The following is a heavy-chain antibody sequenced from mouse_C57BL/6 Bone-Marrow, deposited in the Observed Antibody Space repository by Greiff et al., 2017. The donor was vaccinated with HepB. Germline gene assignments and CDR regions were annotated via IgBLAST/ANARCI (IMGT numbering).Heavy chain of an antibody. J-gene: IGHJ1*03. CDR3: ARENYYGSSFWYFDV. D-gene: IGHD1-1*01. V-gene: IGHV1-55*01. Sequence: QVQLQQSGAELVKPGASVKMSCKASGYTFTSYWITWVKQRPGQGLEWIGDIYPGSGSTNYNEKFKSTATLTVDTSSSTAYMQLSSLTSEDSAVYYCARENYYGSSFWYFDVWGTGTTVTVSS. CDR2: IYPGSGST. CDR1: GYTFTSYW.